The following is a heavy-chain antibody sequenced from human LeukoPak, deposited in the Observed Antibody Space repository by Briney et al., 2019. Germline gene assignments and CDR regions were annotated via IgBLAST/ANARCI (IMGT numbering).Heavy chain of an antibody. Sequence: GRSLRLSCAASGFTFSSYAMHWVRQAPGKGLEWVAVISCDGSNKYYADSVKGRFTISRDNSKNTLYLQMNTLRAEDTAVYYCARGPDYYDSSGAIDYWGQGTLVTVSS. V-gene: IGHV3-30-3*01. D-gene: IGHD3-22*01. CDR2: ISCDGSNK. CDR3: ARGPDYYDSSGAIDY. CDR1: GFTFSSYA. J-gene: IGHJ4*02.